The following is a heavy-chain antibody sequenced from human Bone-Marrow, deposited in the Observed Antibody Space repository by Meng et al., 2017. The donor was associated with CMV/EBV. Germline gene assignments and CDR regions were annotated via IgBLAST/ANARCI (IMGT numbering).Heavy chain of an antibody. CDR3: ADSNRGLYYYGMDV. Sequence: GESLKISCAAPEFNVTSIYMKWVRQAPGKGLEWVSSISSSSSYIYYADSVKGRFTISRDNAKNSLYLQMNSLRAEDTAVYYCADSNRGLYYYGMDVWGQGTTVTVSS. CDR2: ISSSSSYI. D-gene: IGHD2/OR15-2a*01. CDR1: EFNVTSIY. J-gene: IGHJ6*02. V-gene: IGHV3-21*01.